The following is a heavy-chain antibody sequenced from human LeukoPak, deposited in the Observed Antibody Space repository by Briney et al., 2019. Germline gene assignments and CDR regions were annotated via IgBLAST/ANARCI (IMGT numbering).Heavy chain of an antibody. CDR3: AKDLYYYDSSGFLEYGMDV. J-gene: IGHJ6*02. V-gene: IGHV3-30*18. CDR1: GFSFSVYG. D-gene: IGHD3-22*01. Sequence: PGRSLRLSCAASGFSFSVYGMHWVRQAPGKGLEWVAVISYDGRNKDYGASVKGRFTISRDNSKNTLYLQMNSLRPDDTAAYYCAKDLYYYDSSGFLEYGMDVWGQGTTVTVSS. CDR2: ISYDGRNK.